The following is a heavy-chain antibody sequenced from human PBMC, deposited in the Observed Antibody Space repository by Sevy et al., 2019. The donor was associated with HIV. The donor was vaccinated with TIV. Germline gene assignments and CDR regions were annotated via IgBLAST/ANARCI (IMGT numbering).Heavy chain of an antibody. V-gene: IGHV3-21*06. CDR3: ARAEQTYFFDY. CDR1: GFTFNKYN. J-gene: IGHJ4*02. CDR2: ITDYSTDI. Sequence: GGSLRLSCAASGFTFNKYNMNWVRQAPGKGLEWVSTITDYSTDIYYADSVKGRFTISRDDAKNSLYLQMNGLRAEDTAIYYCARAEQTYFFDYWGQGTLVTVSS.